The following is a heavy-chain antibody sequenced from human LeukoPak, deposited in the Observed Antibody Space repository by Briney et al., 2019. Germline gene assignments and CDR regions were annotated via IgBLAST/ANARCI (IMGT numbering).Heavy chain of an antibody. Sequence: AGGSLRLSCAASGLSFSDHWMTWVRHPPGKGLEWVATIKQDGSVKYYLDSVKGRFTISRDNAKNSLYLQMNSLGAEDTAVYYCASGVTGDVPYWGQGTLVTVSS. J-gene: IGHJ4*02. CDR2: IKQDGSVK. V-gene: IGHV3-7*01. CDR3: ASGVTGDVPY. D-gene: IGHD7-27*01. CDR1: GLSFSDHW.